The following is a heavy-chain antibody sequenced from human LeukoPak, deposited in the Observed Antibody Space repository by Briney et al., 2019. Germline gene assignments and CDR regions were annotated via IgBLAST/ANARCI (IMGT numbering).Heavy chain of an antibody. CDR3: AREYNYDLDV. CDR1: GFTFSRHW. Sequence: QPGGSLTLSCAASGFTFSRHWMHWVRQAPGKGLVWVARIKGDQSTTKYADSVKGRFTISRDNAKNTLYLQMNSLRAEDTAVYYCAREYNYDLDVWGKGTTVTVSS. J-gene: IGHJ6*04. V-gene: IGHV3-74*01. CDR2: IKGDQSTT.